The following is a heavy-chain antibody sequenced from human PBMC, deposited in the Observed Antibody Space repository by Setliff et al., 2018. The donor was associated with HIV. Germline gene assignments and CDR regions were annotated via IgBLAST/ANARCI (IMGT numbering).Heavy chain of an antibody. CDR3: ARVLRITIIRGPNWFDP. D-gene: IGHD3-10*01. Sequence: SETLSLTCAVYGGSFSGYYWSWIRQPPGKGLEWIGEINHSGSTNYNPSLKSRGTISVDTSKNQFSLKLSSVTAADTAVYYCARVLRITIIRGPNWFDPWGQGTLVTVSS. CDR1: GGSFSGYY. V-gene: IGHV4-34*01. CDR2: INHSGST. J-gene: IGHJ5*02.